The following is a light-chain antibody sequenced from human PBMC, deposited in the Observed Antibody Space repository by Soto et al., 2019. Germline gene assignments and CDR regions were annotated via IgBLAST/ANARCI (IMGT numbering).Light chain of an antibody. CDR1: QGISNY. Sequence: DIQLTQSPSFLSASVGDRVTITCRASQGISNYLAWYQQKQGKAPKLLIFAASTLQGGVPSRFSGSGSGTEFTLTIRSLQPEDFATYYCQQLHSYAYTFGQGTKLEIK. CDR3: QQLHSYAYT. V-gene: IGKV1-9*01. CDR2: AAS. J-gene: IGKJ2*01.